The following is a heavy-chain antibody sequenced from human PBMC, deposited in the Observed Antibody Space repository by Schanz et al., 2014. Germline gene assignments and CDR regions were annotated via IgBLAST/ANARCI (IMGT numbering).Heavy chain of an antibody. CDR3: ARDGDFDY. CDR2: INSDGTKR. Sequence: QVRLVESGGGVVQPGRSLRLSCAASGFTLSSYGMHWVRQAPGKGLEWVAFINSDGTKRFYADSVKSRFTISRDNSRNTLYLQMNSLRAEDTAVYYCARDGDFDYWGQGTLVTVSS. J-gene: IGHJ4*02. V-gene: IGHV3-33*08. CDR1: GFTLSSYG.